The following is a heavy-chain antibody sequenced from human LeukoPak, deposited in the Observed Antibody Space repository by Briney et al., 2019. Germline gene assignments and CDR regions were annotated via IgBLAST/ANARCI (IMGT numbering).Heavy chain of an antibody. D-gene: IGHD3-9*01. J-gene: IGHJ4*02. Sequence: PSETLSLTCAVYGGSFSGYYWSWIRQPPGKGLEWIGEINHSGSTNYNPSLKSRVTISVDTSKNQFSLKLSSVTAADTAVYYCARDDRREMDHWGQGTLVTVS. CDR1: GGSFSGYY. CDR3: ARDDRREMDH. CDR2: INHSGST. V-gene: IGHV4-34*01.